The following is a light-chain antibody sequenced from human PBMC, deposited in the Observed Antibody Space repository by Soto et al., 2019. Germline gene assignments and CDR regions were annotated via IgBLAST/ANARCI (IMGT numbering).Light chain of an antibody. CDR1: NIGSKG. Sequence: SYELTQPPSVSVAPGKTASISCGGNNIGSKGVHWYQQKPGQAPVLVIYSDTDLPPVIPERFSGSNSANLATLPISRVEDGDEADYYCQVWDSGSAHVVFGRGTKLTVL. V-gene: IGLV3-21*04. J-gene: IGLJ2*01. CDR3: QVWDSGSAHVV. CDR2: SDT.